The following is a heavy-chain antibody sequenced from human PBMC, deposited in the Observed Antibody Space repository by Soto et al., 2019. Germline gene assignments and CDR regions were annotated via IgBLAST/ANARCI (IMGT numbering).Heavy chain of an antibody. J-gene: IGHJ4*02. CDR3: XXXXXXXXXXX. Sequence: QVQLVQSGAEVKKPGASVKVSCKASGYTFISYGISWVRQAPGQGLEWMGWISGYNGNTKYAQKLQGRVTMPTDTXXXXXXXXXXXXXXXXXXXXXXXXXXXXXXXXXGGQGTLVTVSS. CDR2: ISGYNGNT. CDR1: GYTFISYG. V-gene: IGHV1-18*01.